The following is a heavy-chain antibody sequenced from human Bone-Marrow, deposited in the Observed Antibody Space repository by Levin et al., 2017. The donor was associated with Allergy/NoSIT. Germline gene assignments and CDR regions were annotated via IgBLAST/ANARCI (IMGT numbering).Heavy chain of an antibody. CDR1: GYTLTQLS. V-gene: IGHV1-24*01. J-gene: IGHJ3*01. D-gene: IGHD2-2*01. CDR2: FDPDEGET. Sequence: GESLKISCKVSGYTLTQLSMHWVRQAPGKGLEWVGGFDPDEGETTYAQRFKGRVTMTEDTSTNTAYMELSSLKSEDTAVYYCATYSSTWRNDAFDLWGQGTMVVVSS. CDR3: ATYSSTWRNDAFDL.